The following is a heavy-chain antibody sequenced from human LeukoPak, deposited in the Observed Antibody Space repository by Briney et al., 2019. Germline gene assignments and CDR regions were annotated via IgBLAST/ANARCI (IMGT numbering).Heavy chain of an antibody. Sequence: TGGSLRLSCAASGFTFSSYATSWVRQAPGKGLEWVSAISGSGGSTYYADSVKGRFTISRDNSKNTLYLQMNSLRAEDTAVYYCATFPTYYYDSSGYYPFDYWGQGTLVTVSS. D-gene: IGHD3-22*01. CDR3: ATFPTYYYDSSGYYPFDY. CDR2: ISGSGGST. J-gene: IGHJ4*02. V-gene: IGHV3-23*01. CDR1: GFTFSSYA.